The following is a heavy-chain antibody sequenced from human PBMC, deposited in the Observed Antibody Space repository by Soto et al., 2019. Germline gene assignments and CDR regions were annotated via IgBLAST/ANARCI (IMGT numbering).Heavy chain of an antibody. V-gene: IGHV4-39*01. Sequence: NPSETLSLTCTVSGGSISSSSYYWGWIRQPPGKGLEWIGSIYYSGSTYYNPSLKSRVTISVDTSKNQFSLKLSSVTAADTAVYYCARQHPEAMIVVVTFSFDYWGQGTLVTVSS. J-gene: IGHJ4*02. D-gene: IGHD3-22*01. CDR1: GGSISSSSYY. CDR2: IYYSGST. CDR3: ARQHPEAMIVVVTFSFDY.